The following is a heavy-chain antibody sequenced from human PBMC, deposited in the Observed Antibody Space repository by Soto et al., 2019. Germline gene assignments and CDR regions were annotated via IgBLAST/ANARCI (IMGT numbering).Heavy chain of an antibody. J-gene: IGHJ4*02. D-gene: IGHD2-21*02. Sequence: PGGSLRLSCAASGFIFENFGMSWVRQAPGKGLEWVATSSDRRTGNTHYSDSVRGRFTLSRDYSRNILFLQMDSLRADDTALYYCTTWLTAHFDYWGRGTQVTVSS. CDR3: TTWLTAHFDY. CDR2: SSDRRTGNT. CDR1: GFIFENFG. V-gene: IGHV3-23*01.